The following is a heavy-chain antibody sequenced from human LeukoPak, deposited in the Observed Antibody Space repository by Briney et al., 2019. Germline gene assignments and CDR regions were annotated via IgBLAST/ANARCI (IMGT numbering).Heavy chain of an antibody. D-gene: IGHD1-14*01. CDR1: GFTFSNAW. CDR2: IKSKYDGGNT. Sequence: GGSLRLSCAASGFTFSNAWMSWVRQAPGKGLEWVGRIKSKYDGGNTDYAAPVKGRFTISRDDSKNTVYLQMNSLKSEDTALYYCTTDDGSSRNPLDDWGQGTLVTVSS. V-gene: IGHV3-15*01. CDR3: TTDDGSSRNPLDD. J-gene: IGHJ4*02.